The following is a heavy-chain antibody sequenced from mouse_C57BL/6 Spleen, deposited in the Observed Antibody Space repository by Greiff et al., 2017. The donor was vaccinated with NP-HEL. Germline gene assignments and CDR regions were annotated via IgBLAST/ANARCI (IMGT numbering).Heavy chain of an antibody. V-gene: IGHV1-19*01. CDR2: INPYNGGT. Sequence: EVQLVESGPVLVKPGASVKMSCKASGYTFTDYYMNWVKQSHGKSLEWIGVINPYNGGTSYNQKFKGKATLTVDKSSSTAYMELNSLTSEDSAVYYCAIAYYSNPYWYFDVWGTGTTVTVSS. CDR1: GYTFTDYY. D-gene: IGHD2-5*01. J-gene: IGHJ1*03. CDR3: AIAYYSNPYWYFDV.